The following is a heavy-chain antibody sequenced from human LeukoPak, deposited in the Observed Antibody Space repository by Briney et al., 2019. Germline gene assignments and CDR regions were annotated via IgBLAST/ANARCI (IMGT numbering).Heavy chain of an antibody. CDR1: GFTFSSYA. CDR3: ARASGGGWFIISGEYYFDY. D-gene: IGHD2-8*02. Sequence: GGSLRLSCAASGFTFSSYAMSWVRQARGKGLEWVSAISGSGGSTYYADSVKGRFTISRDNSKNTLYLQMNSLRAEDTAVYYCARASGGGWFIISGEYYFDYWGQGTLVTVSS. V-gene: IGHV3-23*01. J-gene: IGHJ4*02. CDR2: ISGSGGST.